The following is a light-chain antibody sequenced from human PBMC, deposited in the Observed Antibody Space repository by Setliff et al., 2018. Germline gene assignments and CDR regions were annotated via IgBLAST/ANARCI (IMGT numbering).Light chain of an antibody. V-gene: IGLV2-11*01. Sequence: QSALTQPRSVSGSPGQSVTISCTGTSSDVGGYNYVSWYQQHPGKAPKLMIYGVSKRPSGVPDRFSGSKSGNTASLTISGLQAEDEADYYCCSYAGSYTSLYGFGTGTK. CDR2: GVS. CDR3: CSYAGSYTSLYG. J-gene: IGLJ1*01. CDR1: SSDVGGYNY.